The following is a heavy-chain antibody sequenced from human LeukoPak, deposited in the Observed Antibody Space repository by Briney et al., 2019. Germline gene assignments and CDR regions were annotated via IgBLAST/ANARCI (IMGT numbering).Heavy chain of an antibody. CDR2: IYYSGST. J-gene: IGHJ3*02. V-gene: IGHV4-59*01. CDR3: AKGVDAFDI. Sequence: SETLSLTCTVSGNSISSFFWSWIRQPPGKRLEWSGYIYYSGSTNYNPSLKSRVTISIDTSKNQFSLKLSSVTAADTAVYYCAKGVDAFDIWGQGTMVTVSS. CDR1: GNSISSFF.